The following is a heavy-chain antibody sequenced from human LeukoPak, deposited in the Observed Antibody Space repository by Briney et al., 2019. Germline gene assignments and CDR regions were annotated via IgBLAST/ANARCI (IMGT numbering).Heavy chain of an antibody. J-gene: IGHJ5*02. Sequence: ASGTLSLTCTVSGGSISSSSYYWGWIRQPPGKALEWIGSMYHSGSTYYNPSLKSRVTTSVDTSKNQFSLELSSVTAADTAVYYCARHRYYNILTDNWFDPWGQGTLVTVSS. CDR1: GGSISSSSYY. V-gene: IGHV4-39*01. CDR3: ARHRYYNILTDNWFDP. D-gene: IGHD3-9*01. CDR2: MYHSGST.